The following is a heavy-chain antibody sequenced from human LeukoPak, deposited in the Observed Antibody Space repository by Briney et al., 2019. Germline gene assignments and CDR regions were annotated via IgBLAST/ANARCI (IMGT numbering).Heavy chain of an antibody. CDR3: ARIRRAAADMKPLDY. CDR2: INPSGGST. J-gene: IGHJ4*02. Sequence: ASVKVSCKASGYTFTSYYMHWVRQAPGQGLEWMGIINPSGGSTSYAQKFQGRVTMTRDTSTSTVYMELSSLRSEDTAVYYCARIRRAAADMKPLDYWGQGTLVTVSS. CDR1: GYTFTSYY. V-gene: IGHV1-46*01. D-gene: IGHD6-13*01.